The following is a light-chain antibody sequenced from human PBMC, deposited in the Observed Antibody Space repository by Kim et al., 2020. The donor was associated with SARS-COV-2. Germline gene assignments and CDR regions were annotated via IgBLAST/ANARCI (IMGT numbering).Light chain of an antibody. V-gene: IGKV1-12*01. Sequence: ASAGDRVTITCRASQGISSWLVWYQQKPGKAPKVLIHTASSLQSGVPSRFSGSGSGTDFTLTISSLQPEDFATYYCQQANSFPLTFGGGTKVDIK. CDR3: QQANSFPLT. CDR1: QGISSW. J-gene: IGKJ4*01. CDR2: TAS.